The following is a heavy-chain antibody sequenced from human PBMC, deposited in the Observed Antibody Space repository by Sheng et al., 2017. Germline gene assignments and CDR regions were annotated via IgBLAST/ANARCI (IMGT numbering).Heavy chain of an antibody. CDR1: GGTFSSYA. Sequence: QVQLVQSGAEVKKPGSSVKVSCKASGGTFSSYAISWVRQAPGQGLEWMGGIIPIFGTANYAQKFQGRVTITADESTSTAYMELSSLRSEDTAVYYCARDRGYCSSTSCYESGYWGQGTLVTVSS. D-gene: IGHD2-2*01. CDR3: ARDRGYCSSTSCYESGY. CDR2: IIPIFGTA. J-gene: IGHJ4*02. V-gene: IGHV1-69*01.